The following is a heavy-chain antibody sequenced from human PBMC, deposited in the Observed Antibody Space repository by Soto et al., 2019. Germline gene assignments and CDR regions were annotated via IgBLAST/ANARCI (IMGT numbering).Heavy chain of an antibody. D-gene: IGHD2-2*01. J-gene: IGHJ6*02. CDR1: GGTFSSYA. V-gene: IGHV1-69*06. CDR2: IIPIFGTA. CDR3: ARGGAGYCSSTSCHRGYYYYGMDV. Sequence: SVKVSCKASGGTFSSYAISWVRQAPGQGLEWMGGIIPIFGTANYAQKFQGRVTITADKSTSTAYMELSSLRSEDTAVYYCARGGAGYCSSTSCHRGYYYYGMDVWGQGTTGTVS.